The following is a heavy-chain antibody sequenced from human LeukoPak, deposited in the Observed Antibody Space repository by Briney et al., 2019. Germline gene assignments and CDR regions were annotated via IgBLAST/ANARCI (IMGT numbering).Heavy chain of an antibody. CDR2: IYSGGST. D-gene: IGHD4/OR15-4a*01. CDR3: ARNRDYGQTSYFDY. CDR1: GFTVSTNY. J-gene: IGHJ4*02. V-gene: IGHV3-66*01. Sequence: PGGSLRLSCVVSGFTVSTNYMSWVRQPPGKGLEWLSVIYSGGSTYYADSVKGRFNIYRDHSKNTLYLQLNSLRAEDTAVYYCARNRDYGQTSYFDYWGQGTLVTVSS.